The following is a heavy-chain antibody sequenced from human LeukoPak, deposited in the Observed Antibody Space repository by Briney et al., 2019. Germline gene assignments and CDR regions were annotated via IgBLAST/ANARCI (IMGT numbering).Heavy chain of an antibody. CDR1: GFNFRTYG. D-gene: IGHD3-22*01. Sequence: GGSLRLSCAASGFNFRTYGMHWVRQALGKRLEWVAFIQFDESSKNYADSVKGRFSISRDNSKNTVYLQVNSLRAEDTAVYYCAKEDGTVVVSTFGDWGQGTLVTVSS. CDR3: AKEDGTVVVSTFGD. CDR2: IQFDESSK. J-gene: IGHJ4*02. V-gene: IGHV3-30*02.